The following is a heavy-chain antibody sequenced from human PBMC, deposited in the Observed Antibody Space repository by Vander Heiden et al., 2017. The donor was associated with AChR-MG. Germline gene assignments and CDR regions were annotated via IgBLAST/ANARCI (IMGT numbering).Heavy chain of an antibody. CDR2: IRWNRGSV. J-gene: IGHJ5*02. CDR1: GLTLVASA. Sequence: EVQLGESGGGVAEPGRSLRLSCGPPGLTLVASAMQWVRQAPGKGRGWVSGIRWNRGSVGYSDSGQGRFTISRHNAKTSLYPQLNSLRAEDPAFYYCAKAAVMAVACGGDGFDPWGQGTLVTVSS. V-gene: IGHV3-9*01. D-gene: IGHD6-19*01. CDR3: AKAAVMAVACGGDGFDP.